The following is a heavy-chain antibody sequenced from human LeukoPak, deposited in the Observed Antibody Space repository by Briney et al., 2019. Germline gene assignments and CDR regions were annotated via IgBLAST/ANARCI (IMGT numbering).Heavy chain of an antibody. D-gene: IGHD3-10*01. CDR1: GFTFSSYE. CDR2: ISSSGSTI. CDR3: ARFGELLFGYFDY. V-gene: IGHV3-48*03. J-gene: IGHJ4*02. Sequence: GGSLRLSCAASGFTFSSYEMNWVRQAPGKGLERVSYISSSGSTIYYADSVKGRFTISRDNAKNSLSLQMNSLRAEDTAVYYCARFGELLFGYFDYWGQGTLVTVSS.